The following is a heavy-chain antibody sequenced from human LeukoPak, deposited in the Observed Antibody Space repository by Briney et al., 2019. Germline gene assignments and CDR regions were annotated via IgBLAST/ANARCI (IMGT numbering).Heavy chain of an antibody. CDR2: ISSSGNTI. CDR1: GFTFSTYE. V-gene: IGHV3-48*03. D-gene: IGHD1-14*01. J-gene: IGHJ6*03. Sequence: PGGSLRLSCAASGFTFSTYEMNWVRQAPGKGLEWVSYISSSGNTIYYADSVKGRFTISRDNAKNSLYLQMNGLRAEDTAVYYCARVVHTGFYYYMDVWGKGTTVTISS. CDR3: ARVVHTGFYYYMDV.